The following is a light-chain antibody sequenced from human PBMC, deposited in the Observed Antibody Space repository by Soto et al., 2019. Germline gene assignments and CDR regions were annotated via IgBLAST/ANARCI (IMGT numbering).Light chain of an antibody. Sequence: QPVLTQSPSASASLGASVKLTCTLSSGHSSYAIAWHQQQPEKGPRYLMKLNSDGSHSKGDGIPDRFSGSSSGAERYLTISSLQSEDEADYYCQTWGTGIQVFGTGTKDTVL. CDR2: LNSDGSH. J-gene: IGLJ1*01. V-gene: IGLV4-69*01. CDR1: SGHSSYA. CDR3: QTWGTGIQV.